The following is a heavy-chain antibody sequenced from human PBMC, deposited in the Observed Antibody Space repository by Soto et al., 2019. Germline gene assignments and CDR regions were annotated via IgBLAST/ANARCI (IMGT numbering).Heavy chain of an antibody. CDR3: ASYDSSGYYPEYFQH. Sequence: QVQLQESGPGLVKPSGTLSLTCAVSGGSISSSNWWSWVRQPPGKGLEWIGEIYHSGSTNYNPSLTSRVTISVDKSKNQFSLKLSSVTAADTAVYYCASYDSSGYYPEYFQHWGQGTLVTVSS. CDR2: IYHSGST. J-gene: IGHJ1*01. V-gene: IGHV4-4*02. D-gene: IGHD3-22*01. CDR1: GGSISSSNW.